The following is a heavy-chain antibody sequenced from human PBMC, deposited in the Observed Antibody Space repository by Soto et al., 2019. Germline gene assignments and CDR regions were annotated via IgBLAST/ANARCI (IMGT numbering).Heavy chain of an antibody. Sequence: QVQLQQWGAGLLKPSETLSLTCAVYGGFVSSGSYYWSWIRQPPGKGLEWIGEMSHSGGTHFNPSLKSRVTISVDTTKNQFYLKMSSVTAADADLYYCARVERGTATTVVDAFDIWGPGTMVTVSS. CDR3: ARVERGTATTVVDAFDI. CDR1: GGFVSSGSYY. D-gene: IGHD1-1*01. CDR2: MSHSGGT. V-gene: IGHV4-34*01. J-gene: IGHJ3*02.